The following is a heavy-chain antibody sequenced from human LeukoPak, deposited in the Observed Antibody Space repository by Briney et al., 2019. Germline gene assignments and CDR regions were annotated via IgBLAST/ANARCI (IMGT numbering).Heavy chain of an antibody. CDR3: AINYGDYVPYFDY. Sequence: PSETLSLTCTVSGGSISSYYWSWIRQPPGKGLEWIGYIYYSGSTNYNPSLKSRVTISVDTSKNQFSLKLSSVTAADTAVYYCAINYGDYVPYFDYWGQGTLVTVSS. V-gene: IGHV4-59*12. D-gene: IGHD4-17*01. CDR1: GGSISSYY. J-gene: IGHJ4*02. CDR2: IYYSGST.